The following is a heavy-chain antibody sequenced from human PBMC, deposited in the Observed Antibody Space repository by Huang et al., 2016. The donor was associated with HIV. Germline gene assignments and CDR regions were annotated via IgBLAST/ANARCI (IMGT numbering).Heavy chain of an antibody. J-gene: IGHJ4*02. CDR2: LSTDGTIK. D-gene: IGHD3-10*01. Sequence: QVQLVESGGGVVQPGRSLRLSCAASGFSFSSFAMHWMRQAPGKGLQWLAVLSTDGTIKNYADSVRGRFTISRDNSKGTVYLQMNSLRPEDTAVYSCARTGSYYYGSGIYHFGDYWGQGTLVTVSS. V-gene: IGHV3-30*01. CDR1: GFSFSSFA. CDR3: ARTGSYYYGSGIYHFGDY.